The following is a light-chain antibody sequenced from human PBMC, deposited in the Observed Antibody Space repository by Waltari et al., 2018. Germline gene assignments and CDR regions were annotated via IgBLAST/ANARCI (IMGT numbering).Light chain of an antibody. CDR1: SSDVGSYNL. V-gene: IGLV2-23*01. CDR2: ADS. Sequence: QSALTQPASVSGSPGQAIPSSCPGTSSDVGSYNLVPWYQQHPVKVPNLMIYADSKRPSGLSNRFSGSKSGNTASLTISGLQAEDEADYYCCSYAAGGSSVLFGGGTKLTVL. CDR3: CSYAAGGSSVL. J-gene: IGLJ2*01.